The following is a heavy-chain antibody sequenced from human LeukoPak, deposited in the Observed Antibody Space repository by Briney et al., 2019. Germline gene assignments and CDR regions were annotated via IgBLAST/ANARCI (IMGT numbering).Heavy chain of an antibody. CDR1: GFTFNDHY. CDR3: VASIVSPSNY. Sequence: GGSLRLSCATSGFTFNDHYLGWVRQAPGKGLEWVGRTKNRANSYTTEYAASVNGRFTISRDDSENSLRLQMNSLKTEDTAIYYCVASIVSPSNYWGQGTLVTVSS. J-gene: IGHJ4*02. V-gene: IGHV3-72*01. CDR2: TKNRANSYTT. D-gene: IGHD2-15*01.